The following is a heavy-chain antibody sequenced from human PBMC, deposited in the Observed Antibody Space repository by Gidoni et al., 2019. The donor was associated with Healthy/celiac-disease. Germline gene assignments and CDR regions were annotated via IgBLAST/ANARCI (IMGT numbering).Heavy chain of an antibody. CDR1: GFSLSTSGMC. D-gene: IGHD5-18*01. CDR3: ARTRVPTVTVDTAMGHYYYYGMDV. V-gene: IGHV2-70*15. CDR2: IDWDDDK. Sequence: QVTLRESGPALVTPTQTLTLTCTFSGFSLSTSGMCVSCIRQPPGKALEWLARIDWDDDKYYSTSLKTRLTISKDTSKNQVVLTMTNMDPVDTATYYCARTRVPTVTVDTAMGHYYYYGMDVWGQGTTVTVSS. J-gene: IGHJ6*02.